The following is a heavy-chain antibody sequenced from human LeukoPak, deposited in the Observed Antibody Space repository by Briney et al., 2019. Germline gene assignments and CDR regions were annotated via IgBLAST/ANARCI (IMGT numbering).Heavy chain of an antibody. CDR3: ARDTTAQGWHLGAFDI. Sequence: ASVKVSCKASGYTFTSYGISWVRQAPGQGLEWMGLISAYNGNTNYAQKLQGRVTINTDTYTSTAYMELRSLRSDDTAVYYCARDTTAQGWHLGAFDIWGQGTMVTVSS. J-gene: IGHJ3*02. V-gene: IGHV1-18*01. CDR2: ISAYNGNT. CDR1: GYTFTSYG. D-gene: IGHD2/OR15-2a*01.